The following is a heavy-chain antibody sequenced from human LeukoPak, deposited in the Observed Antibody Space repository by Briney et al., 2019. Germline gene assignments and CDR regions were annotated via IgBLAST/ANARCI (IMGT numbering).Heavy chain of an antibody. CDR3: ARGVGRITMVRGARNWFDP. V-gene: IGHV4-34*01. CDR1: GGSFSGYY. D-gene: IGHD3-10*01. Sequence: SETLSLTCAVYGGSFSGYYWSWIRQPPGKGLEWIGEINRSGSTNYNPSLKSRVTISVDTSKNQFSLKLSSVTAADTAVYYCARGVGRITMVRGARNWFDPWGQGTLVTVSS. CDR2: INRSGST. J-gene: IGHJ5*02.